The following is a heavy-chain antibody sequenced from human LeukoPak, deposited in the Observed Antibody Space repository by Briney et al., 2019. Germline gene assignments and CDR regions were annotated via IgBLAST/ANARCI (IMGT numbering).Heavy chain of an antibody. V-gene: IGHV3-48*02. CDR3: ARDWFSGTNYRPLFDY. CDR1: VFTSCSYS. J-gene: IGHJ4*02. Sequence: GGSLRLSSAAPVFTSCSYSMNCVCHAPGKGLEWSSYISGSSSDIKYSDSVKGRFTISRDNAKNSLYLQMNSLRDEDTAVYYCARDWFSGTNYRPLFDYWGQGTLVTVSS. D-gene: IGHD3-10*01. CDR2: ISGSSSDI.